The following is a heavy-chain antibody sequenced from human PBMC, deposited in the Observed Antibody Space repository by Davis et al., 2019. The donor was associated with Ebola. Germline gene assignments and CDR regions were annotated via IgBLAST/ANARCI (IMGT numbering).Heavy chain of an antibody. V-gene: IGHV6-1*01. CDR2: TYYRSKWYN. Sequence: SQTLSLTCAISGDSVSSNIAAWSWIRQSPSRGLEWLGRTYYRSKWYNDYAVSVKSRIIINPDTSKNQFSLQLNSVTPEDTAVYYCAREYYYYYGMDVWGQGTTVTVSS. CDR1: GDSVSSNIAA. J-gene: IGHJ6*02. CDR3: AREYYYYYGMDV.